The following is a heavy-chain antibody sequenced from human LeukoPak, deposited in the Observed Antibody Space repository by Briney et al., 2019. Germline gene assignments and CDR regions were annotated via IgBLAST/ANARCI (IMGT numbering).Heavy chain of an antibody. D-gene: IGHD6-6*01. CDR3: ARRLARYYYNYMDV. V-gene: IGHV4-39*07. CDR2: IYYSGST. CDR1: GGSISSSSYY. Sequence: SETLSLTCTVSGGSISSSSYYWGWIRQPPGKGLEWIGSIYYSGSTYYNPSLKSRVTISVDTSKNQFSLKLSSVTAADTAVYYCARRLARYYYNYMDVWGKGTTVTVSS. J-gene: IGHJ6*03.